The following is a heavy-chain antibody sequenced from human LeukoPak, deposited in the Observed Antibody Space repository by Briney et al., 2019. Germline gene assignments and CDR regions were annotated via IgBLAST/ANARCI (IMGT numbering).Heavy chain of an antibody. CDR1: GDSVSSKSAA. D-gene: IGHD5-12*01. CDR3: ARIATKDGRDY. J-gene: IGHJ4*02. CDR2: TYYRSKWFS. Sequence: KPSQPLSLTCAISGDSVSSKSAAWNWVRQFPSRGLEWLGRTYYRSKWFSEYAVSEKSRITINPDTAKNQFSLQLNSVTPDDTAVYYCARIATKDGRDYWGQGILVTVSS. V-gene: IGHV6-1*01.